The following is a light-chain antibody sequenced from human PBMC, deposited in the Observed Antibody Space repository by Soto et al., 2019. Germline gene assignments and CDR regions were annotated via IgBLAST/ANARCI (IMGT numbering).Light chain of an antibody. J-gene: IGKJ2*01. CDR2: GAS. CDR1: QSINSH. V-gene: IGKV1-39*01. CDR3: QQSFGTSRT. Sequence: DIQMTQSPSSLSASVGDRVTITCRASQSINSHLNWYQQRPGKAPKLLIFGASSLQTGVPSRFSGRGSGTDFTLSISRLHPEDFATYYCQQSFGTSRTFGQGTRLEV.